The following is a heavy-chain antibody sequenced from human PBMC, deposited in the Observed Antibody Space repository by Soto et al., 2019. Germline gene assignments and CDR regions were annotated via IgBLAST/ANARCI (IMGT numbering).Heavy chain of an antibody. V-gene: IGHV1-69*13. CDR1: GGTFSSYA. CDR2: IIPIFGTA. D-gene: IGHD3-10*01. J-gene: IGHJ6*02. CDR3: ARDFSMVRGAGSYYYYGMDV. Sequence: SVKVSRKASGGTFSSYAINWVRQAPGQGLEWMGGIIPIFGTANYAQKFQGRVTITADESTSTAYMELSSLRSEDTAVYYCARDFSMVRGAGSYYYYGMDVWGQGATVTVSS.